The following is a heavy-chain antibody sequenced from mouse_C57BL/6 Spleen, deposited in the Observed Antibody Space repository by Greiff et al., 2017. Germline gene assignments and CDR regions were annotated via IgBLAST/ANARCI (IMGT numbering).Heavy chain of an antibody. V-gene: IGHV7-3*01. CDR3: ARPNSSGYDAMDY. J-gene: IGHJ4*01. Sequence: EVHLVESGGGLVQPGGSLSLSCAASGFTFTDYYMSWVRQPPGKALEWLGFIRNKANGYTTEYSASVKGRFTISRDNSQSILYLQMNALRAEDSATYYCARPNSSGYDAMDYWGQGTSVTVSS. D-gene: IGHD3-2*02. CDR1: GFTFTDYY. CDR2: IRNKANGYTT.